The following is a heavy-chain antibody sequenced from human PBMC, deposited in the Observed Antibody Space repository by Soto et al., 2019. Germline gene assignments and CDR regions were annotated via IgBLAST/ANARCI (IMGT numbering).Heavy chain of an antibody. D-gene: IGHD3-22*01. CDR1: GGTFSSYT. CDR3: ARENCDRSGYYISYFDY. Sequence: QVQLVQSGAEVKKPGSSVKVSCKASGGTFSSYTISWVRQAPGQGLEWMGRIIPILGIANYAQKFQGRVTITADNSTSTAYMELSGLRSEDTAVYYCARENCDRSGYYISYFDYWGQGTLVTVSS. CDR2: IIPILGIA. V-gene: IGHV1-69*08. J-gene: IGHJ4*02.